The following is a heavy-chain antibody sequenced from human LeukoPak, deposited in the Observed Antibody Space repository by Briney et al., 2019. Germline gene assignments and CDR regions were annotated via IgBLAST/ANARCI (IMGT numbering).Heavy chain of an antibody. J-gene: IGHJ3*02. CDR3: ARDRPEILFMDAFDI. CDR2: ISSDGSNK. D-gene: IGHD1-14*01. Sequence: GGSLRLSCAVSGFTFSGYVMHWVRQAPGKGLEWVAVISSDGSNKYYADSVKGRFIISRDNSKNTLYLRMNSLRPEDTAVYYCARDRPEILFMDAFDIWGQGTMVTVSS. CDR1: GFTFSGYV. V-gene: IGHV3-30*04.